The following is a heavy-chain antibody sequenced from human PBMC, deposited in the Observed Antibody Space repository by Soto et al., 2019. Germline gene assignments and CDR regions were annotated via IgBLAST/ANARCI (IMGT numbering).Heavy chain of an antibody. D-gene: IGHD3-10*01. V-gene: IGHV6-1*01. CDR2: TYYRSKWHY. CDR3: ARTLRGRGVKYFDD. J-gene: IGHJ4*02. CDR1: GDSVSNNSVA. Sequence: SQTLSLPCAISGDSVSNNSVAWNWVRPSPSRGLEWLGRTYYRSKWHYDYAPSVRSRITINPDTSKNLFSLQLNSVSPEDAAVYYCARTLRGRGVKYFDDWGQGTLVTVSS.